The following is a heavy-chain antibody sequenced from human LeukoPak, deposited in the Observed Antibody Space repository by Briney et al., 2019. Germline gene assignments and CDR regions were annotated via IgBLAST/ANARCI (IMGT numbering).Heavy chain of an antibody. Sequence: SETLSLTCAVYGGSFSGYYWSWIRQPPGKGLEWIGEINHSGSTNYNPSLKSRVTISVDTSKNQFSLKLSSVTAADTAVYYCARDTQDYDVLTGYYRREVYFDYWGQGTLATVSS. CDR2: INHSGST. CDR1: GGSFSGYY. J-gene: IGHJ4*02. D-gene: IGHD3-9*01. V-gene: IGHV4-34*01. CDR3: ARDTQDYDVLTGYYRREVYFDY.